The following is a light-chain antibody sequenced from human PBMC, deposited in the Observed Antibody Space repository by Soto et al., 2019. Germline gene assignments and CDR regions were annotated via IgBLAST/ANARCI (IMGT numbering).Light chain of an antibody. V-gene: IGKV3-20*01. J-gene: IGKJ1*01. CDR3: QQYGSSPQT. CDR2: GAS. CDR1: QSVKWNQ. Sequence: VLTQSPGTLSLSPGERATLSCRASQSVKWNQLAWYQQKPGQAPRLLIYGASRRASGIPDRFSGSGSGTDFTLTLTRLEPEDFAVYYCQQYGSSPQTFGQGTKVEIK.